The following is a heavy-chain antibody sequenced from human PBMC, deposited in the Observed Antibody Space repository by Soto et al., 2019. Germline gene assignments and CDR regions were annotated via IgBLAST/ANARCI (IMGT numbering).Heavy chain of an antibody. CDR3: ARHHGPTTSENWFDP. D-gene: IGHD5-12*01. CDR2: ISTYSGDT. V-gene: IGHV1-18*01. Sequence: QVQLVQSGVEVKTPGASVRVSCQASGYTFFTYDISWVRQAPGQGLEWMGWISTYSGDTKYAQKFQGRVNMTTDTSTTTAYLELTSLRSDDTAVYYGARHHGPTTSENWFDPGGQGTLVTVSS. CDR1: GYTFFTYD. J-gene: IGHJ5*02.